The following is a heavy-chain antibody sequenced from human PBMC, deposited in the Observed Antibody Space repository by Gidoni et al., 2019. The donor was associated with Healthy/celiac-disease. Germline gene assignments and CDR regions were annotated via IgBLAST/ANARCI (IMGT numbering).Heavy chain of an antibody. V-gene: IGHV3-48*04. CDR3: ARTGELELQYFDY. Sequence: EVQLVESGGGLVQPGGSLRLSCAASGFTFSSYSMNWVRQPPGKGLEWVSYISSSSSTIYYADSVKGRFTISRDNAKNSLYLQMNSLRAEDTAVYYCARTGELELQYFDYWGQGTLVTVSS. D-gene: IGHD1-7*01. J-gene: IGHJ4*02. CDR1: GFTFSSYS. CDR2: ISSSSSTI.